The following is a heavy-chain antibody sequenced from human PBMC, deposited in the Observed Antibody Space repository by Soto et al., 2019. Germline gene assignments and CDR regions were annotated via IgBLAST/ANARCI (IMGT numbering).Heavy chain of an antibody. V-gene: IGHV1-3*01. CDR3: ARGRAYYFYAMDV. CDR2: INAGSGNT. CDR1: GYTFTSFA. J-gene: IGHJ6*04. Sequence: QVQLVQSGAEVKKPGASVKVSCKASGYTFTSFAIHWVRQAPGQRLEWMGWINAGSGNTKYSQKFQGRVTITRDTSASTAYMELSGLRSEDTALYYCARGRAYYFYAMDVWGKGTTVTVAS.